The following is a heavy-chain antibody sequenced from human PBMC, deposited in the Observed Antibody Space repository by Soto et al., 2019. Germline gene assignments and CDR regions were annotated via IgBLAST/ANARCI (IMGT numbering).Heavy chain of an antibody. D-gene: IGHD6-19*01. V-gene: IGHV3-7*03. Sequence: PGGSLRLSCAASGFTFSSYWMSWVRQAPGKGLEWVANIKQDGSEKYYVDSVKGRFTTSRDNAKNSLYLQMNSLRAEDTAVYYCARGKYSSGWFFDYWGQGTLVTVSS. CDR3: ARGKYSSGWFFDY. CDR2: IKQDGSEK. J-gene: IGHJ4*02. CDR1: GFTFSSYW.